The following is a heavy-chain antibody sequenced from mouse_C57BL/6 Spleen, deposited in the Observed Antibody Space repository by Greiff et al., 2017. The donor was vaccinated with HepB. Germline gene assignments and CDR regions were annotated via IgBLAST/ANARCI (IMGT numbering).Heavy chain of an antibody. CDR3: AREAYDGYLYYFDY. CDR1: GYAFSSSW. J-gene: IGHJ2*01. CDR2: IYPGDGDT. D-gene: IGHD2-3*01. V-gene: IGHV1-82*01. Sequence: VQLQQSGPELVKPGASVKISCKASGYAFSSSWMNWVKQRPGKGLEWIGRIYPGDGDTNYNGKFKGKATLTADKSSSTAYMQLSSLTSEDSAVYFCAREAYDGYLYYFDYWGQGTTLTVSS.